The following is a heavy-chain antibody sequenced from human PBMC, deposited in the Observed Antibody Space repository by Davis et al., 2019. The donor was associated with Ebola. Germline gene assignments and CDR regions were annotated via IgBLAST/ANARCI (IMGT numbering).Heavy chain of an antibody. D-gene: IGHD4-17*01. V-gene: IGHV3-48*03. CDR1: GFTFSGYE. J-gene: IGHJ4*02. CDR3: ARGAVTTLLN. Sequence: GESLKISCAASGFTFSGYEMNWVRQALGKGLEWVSYISSSGSTIYYADSVKGRFTISRDNAKNTLYLQMNSLRAEDTAVYYCARGAVTTLLNWGQGTLVTVSS. CDR2: ISSSGSTI.